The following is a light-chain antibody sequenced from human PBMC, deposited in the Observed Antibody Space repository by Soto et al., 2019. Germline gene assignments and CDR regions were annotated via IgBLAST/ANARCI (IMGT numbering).Light chain of an antibody. J-gene: IGLJ1*01. V-gene: IGLV2-11*01. CDR3: CSYAGSPRYV. CDR2: DVS. Sequence: QSVLTQPRSVSGSPGQSVTISCTGTSSDVGGYNYVSWYQQHPGKAPKVMIYDVSERPSGVPDRFSGAKSGNTASLTISGLQVEDEADYYCCSYAGSPRYVLGAGTKVTVL. CDR1: SSDVGGYNY.